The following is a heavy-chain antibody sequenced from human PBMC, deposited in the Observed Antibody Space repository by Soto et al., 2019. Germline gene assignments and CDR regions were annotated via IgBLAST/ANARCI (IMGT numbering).Heavy chain of an antibody. V-gene: IGHV4-30-4*01. J-gene: IGHJ5*02. CDR2: IYYSGST. CDR3: AREGSGRTIFGVVTYNWFDP. Sequence: SEAPSLTCTFSGGSISIGDYYWSWIRQPPGQGRHWIGYIYYSGSTYCNPSLKSRVTISVDTSKNQFSLKLSSVTAADTAVYYCAREGSGRTIFGVVTYNWFDPWGQGTLVTVSS. CDR1: GGSISIGDYY. D-gene: IGHD3-3*01.